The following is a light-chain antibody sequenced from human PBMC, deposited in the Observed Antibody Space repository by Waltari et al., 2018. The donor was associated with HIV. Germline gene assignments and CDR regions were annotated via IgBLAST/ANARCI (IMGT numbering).Light chain of an antibody. CDR3: QQANSFLPLN. J-gene: IGKJ4*01. CDR2: APS. CDR1: QGISSW. V-gene: IGKV1-12*01. Sequence: DIQMTQSPSSVSASVGARVNITCRASQGISSWLAWYQQQPGKAPRLLLSAPSSLQSGVPSRFSGSGSGTDFTLTISSLPPEDFATYYCQQANSFLPLNFGGGTKVELK.